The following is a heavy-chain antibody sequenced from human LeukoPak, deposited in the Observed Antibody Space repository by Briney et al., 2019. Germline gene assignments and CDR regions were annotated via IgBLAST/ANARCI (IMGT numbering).Heavy chain of an antibody. D-gene: IGHD2-15*01. J-gene: IGHJ5*02. V-gene: IGHV4-38-2*02. CDR2: IYYSGST. Sequence: SETLSLTCTVSGYSISSGYYWGWIRQPPGKGLEWIGYIYYSGSTNYNPSLKSRVTISVDTSKNLFSLKLSSVTAADTAVYYCARWVVAATGGWFDPWGQGTLVTVSS. CDR3: ARWVVAATGGWFDP. CDR1: GYSISSGYY.